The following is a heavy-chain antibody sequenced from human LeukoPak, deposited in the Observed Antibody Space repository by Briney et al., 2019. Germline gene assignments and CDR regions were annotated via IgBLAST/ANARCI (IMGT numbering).Heavy chain of an antibody. CDR1: GFTFSSYW. Sequence: GSLRLSCAASGFTFSSYWMSWVRQAPGKGLEWIGEINHSGSTNYNPSLKSRVTISVDTSKNQFSLKLSSVTAADTAVYYCARGRITMVRGVSPRVYYFDYWGQGTLVTVSS. J-gene: IGHJ4*02. D-gene: IGHD3-10*01. CDR3: ARGRITMVRGVSPRVYYFDY. V-gene: IGHV4-34*01. CDR2: INHSGST.